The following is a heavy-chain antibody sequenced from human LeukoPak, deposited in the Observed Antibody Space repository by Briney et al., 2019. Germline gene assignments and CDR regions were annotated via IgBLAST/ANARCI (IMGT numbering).Heavy chain of an antibody. CDR1: GASTSSSF. CDR2: INYRGET. V-gene: IGHV4-59*08. D-gene: IGHD5-12*01. CDR3: ARMIVATIRIGVYFYHGMDV. Sequence: SQTLSLTCTVSGASTSSSFWSWIRQSPGKGLEWIGYINYRGETSQNPSLESRVSMSVDTSKNQISLQLTSVTAADTAVYYCARMIVATIRIGVYFYHGMDVWGQGTTVTVSS. J-gene: IGHJ6*02.